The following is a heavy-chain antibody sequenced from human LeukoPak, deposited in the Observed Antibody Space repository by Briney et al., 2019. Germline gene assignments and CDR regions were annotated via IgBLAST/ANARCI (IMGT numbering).Heavy chain of an antibody. CDR3: AKGGPADSSSWYYFDY. V-gene: IGHV3-9*01. D-gene: IGHD6-13*01. Sequence: GGSLRLSCAAFGFTFDDYAMHWVRQAPGKGLEWVSGISWNSGSIGYADSVKGRFTISRDNAKNSLYLQMNSLRAEDTALYYCAKGGPADSSSWYYFDYWGQGTLVTVSS. CDR1: GFTFDDYA. J-gene: IGHJ4*02. CDR2: ISWNSGSI.